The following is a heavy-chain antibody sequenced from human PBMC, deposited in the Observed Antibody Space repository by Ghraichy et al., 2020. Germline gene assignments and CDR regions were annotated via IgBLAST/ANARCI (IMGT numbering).Heavy chain of an antibody. Sequence: SETLSLTCTVSGYSISSGYYWGWIRQPPGKGLEWIGSIYHSGSTYYNPSLKSRVTISVDTSKNQFSLKLSSVTAADTAVYYCARDGGTSLSLFDPWGQGTLVTVSS. CDR3: ARDGGTSLSLFDP. J-gene: IGHJ5*02. D-gene: IGHD2-2*01. CDR2: IYHSGST. CDR1: GYSISSGYY. V-gene: IGHV4-38-2*02.